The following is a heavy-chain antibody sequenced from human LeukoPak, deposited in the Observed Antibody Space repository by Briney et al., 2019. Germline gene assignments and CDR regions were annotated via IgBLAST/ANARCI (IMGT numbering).Heavy chain of an antibody. V-gene: IGHV4-39*07. J-gene: IGHJ5*02. CDR3: ARDERGYDILTGYYNWFDP. CDR1: GGSISSSSYY. CDR2: IYYSGST. Sequence: SETLSLTCTVSGGSISSSSYYWGWIRQPPGKGLEWIGRIYYSGSTYYNPSLKSRVTISVDTSKNQFSLKLSSVTAADTAVYSCARDERGYDILTGYYNWFDPWGQGTLVTVSS. D-gene: IGHD3-9*01.